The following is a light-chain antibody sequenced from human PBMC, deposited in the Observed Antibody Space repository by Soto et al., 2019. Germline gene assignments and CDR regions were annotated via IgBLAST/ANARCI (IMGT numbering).Light chain of an antibody. CDR3: MQGLPTPRT. V-gene: IGKV2-28*01. CDR2: LGS. Sequence: DIVMTQSPLSLPVTPGEPASISCRSSQSLLYSNGYNYLDWYLQKPGQSPQVLIYLGSNRASGVPDRFSGSGSGTDFTLKISRVEAEDVGVYYCMQGLPTPRTFGQGTKVEIK. CDR1: QSLLYSNGYNY. J-gene: IGKJ1*01.